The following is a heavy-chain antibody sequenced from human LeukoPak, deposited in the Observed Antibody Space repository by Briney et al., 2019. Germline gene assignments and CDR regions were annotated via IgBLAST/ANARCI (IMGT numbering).Heavy chain of an antibody. V-gene: IGHV4-34*01. CDR3: ARVGTGTTRGDY. D-gene: IGHD1-7*01. Sequence: SETLSLTCAVYGESFSGYYWSWIRQPPGKGLEWIGEINHSGSTNYNPSLKSRVTISVDTSKNQFSLKLSSVTAADTAVYYCARVGTGTTRGDYWGQGTLVTVSS. CDR2: INHSGST. J-gene: IGHJ4*02. CDR1: GESFSGYY.